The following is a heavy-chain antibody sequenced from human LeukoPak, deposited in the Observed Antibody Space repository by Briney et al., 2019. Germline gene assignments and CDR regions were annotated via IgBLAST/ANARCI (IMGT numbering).Heavy chain of an antibody. CDR2: ISYDGSNK. V-gene: IGHV3-30*18. D-gene: IGHD6-13*01. CDR3: AKVFSSTPPFDY. Sequence: PGRSLRLSCAASGFTFSSYGMHWVRQAPGKGLEWVAVISYDGSNKYYADSVKGRFTISRNNSKNTLYLQMNSLRAEDTAVYYCAKVFSSTPPFDYWGQGTLVTVSS. CDR1: GFTFSSYG. J-gene: IGHJ4*02.